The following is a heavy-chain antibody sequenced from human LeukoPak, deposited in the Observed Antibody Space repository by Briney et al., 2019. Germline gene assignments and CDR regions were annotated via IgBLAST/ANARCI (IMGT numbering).Heavy chain of an antibody. CDR3: ARVATIGMAFDI. J-gene: IGHJ3*02. CDR1: GGSISSGSYY. Sequence: SQTLSLTCTVSGGSISSGSYYWSWIRQPAGKGLEWIGRICTSGSTNYNPSLKSRVTISVDTSKNQFSLKLSSVTAADTAVYYRARVATIGMAFDIWGQGTMVTVSS. V-gene: IGHV4-61*02. D-gene: IGHD5-12*01. CDR2: ICTSGST.